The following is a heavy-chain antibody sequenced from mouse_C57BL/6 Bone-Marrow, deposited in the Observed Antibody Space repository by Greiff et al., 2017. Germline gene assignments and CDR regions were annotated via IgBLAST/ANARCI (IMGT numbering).Heavy chain of an antibody. CDR3: ARNPTFTTVVYYYAMDY. D-gene: IGHD1-1*01. CDR2: IYPGSGST. CDR1: GYTFTSYW. V-gene: IGHV1-55*01. Sequence: QVQLQQPGAELVKPGASVKMSCKASGYTFTSYWITWVKQRPGQGLEWIGDIYPGSGSTNYNEKFKSKVTLTVDTSSSTAYMPLSSLTSEDSAVYCCARNPTFTTVVYYYAMDYWGQGTSVTVSS. J-gene: IGHJ4*01.